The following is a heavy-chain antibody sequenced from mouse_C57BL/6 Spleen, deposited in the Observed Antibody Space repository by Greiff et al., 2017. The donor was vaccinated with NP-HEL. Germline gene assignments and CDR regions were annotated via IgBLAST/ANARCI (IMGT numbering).Heavy chain of an antibody. CDR2: IDPSDSET. CDR1: GYTFTSYW. D-gene: IGHD1-1*01. CDR3: ARGGITTVPLNYAMDY. V-gene: IGHV1-52*01. J-gene: IGHJ4*01. Sequence: QVQLQQPGAELVRPGSSVKLSCKASGYTFTSYWMHWVKQRPIQGLEWIGNIDPSDSETHYNQKFKDKATLTVDKSSSTAYMQLSSLTSEDSAVYYCARGGITTVPLNYAMDYWGQGTSVTVSS.